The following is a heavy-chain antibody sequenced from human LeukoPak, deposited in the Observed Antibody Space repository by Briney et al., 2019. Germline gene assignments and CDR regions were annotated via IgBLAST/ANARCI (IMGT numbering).Heavy chain of an antibody. V-gene: IGHV3-7*01. J-gene: IGHJ3*02. CDR2: IKQDGSEK. CDR1: GFTFSSYW. Sequence: PGGSLRLSCAASGFTFSSYWMSWVRQAPGKGLEWVANIKQDGSEKYYVDSVKGRFTISRDNAKNSLYLQMNSLRAEDTAVYYCARSQRGADYDFWSGYYPDDAFDIWGQGTMVTVSS. D-gene: IGHD3-3*01. CDR3: ARSQRGADYDFWSGYYPDDAFDI.